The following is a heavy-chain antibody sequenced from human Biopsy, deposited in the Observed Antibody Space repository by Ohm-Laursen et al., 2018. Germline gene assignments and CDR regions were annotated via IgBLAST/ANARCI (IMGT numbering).Heavy chain of an antibody. Sequence: SLRRSCTASGFTFGDAWMSWIRQAPGKGLEWVGRIKSKFDGETTDYAAHVKGRFIISRDDSKSTLFLQMNSLKVEDTGVYFCSTGGGDFYYNGMDVWGQGTTVTVSS. CDR1: GFTFGDAW. CDR3: STGGGDFYYNGMDV. J-gene: IGHJ6*02. V-gene: IGHV3-15*01. D-gene: IGHD3-16*01. CDR2: IKSKFDGETT.